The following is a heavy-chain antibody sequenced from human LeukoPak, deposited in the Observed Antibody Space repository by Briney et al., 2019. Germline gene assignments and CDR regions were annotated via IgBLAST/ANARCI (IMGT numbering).Heavy chain of an antibody. J-gene: IGHJ4*02. CDR2: INHSGST. Sequence: TSETLSLTCAVYGGSFSGYYWSWIRQPPGKGLEWIGEINHSGSTNYNPSLKSRVTISVDTSKNQFSLKLSSVTAADTAVYYCSRTYYDYVWGSYRPTRFDYWGQGTLVTVSS. CDR1: GGSFSGYY. V-gene: IGHV4-34*01. D-gene: IGHD3-16*02. CDR3: SRTYYDYVWGSYRPTRFDY.